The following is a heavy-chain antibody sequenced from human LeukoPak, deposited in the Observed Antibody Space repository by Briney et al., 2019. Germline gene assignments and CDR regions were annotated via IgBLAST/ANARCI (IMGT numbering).Heavy chain of an antibody. J-gene: IGHJ4*02. Sequence: GGSLRLSCAASGFTFSSYNMNWVRQAPGKGLEWVSYITSGGSTIYYADSVKGRFTISRDNAKNSLYLQMNSLRDEDTAVYYCARMIYGSGPLDFDYWGQGTLVTVSS. D-gene: IGHD3-10*01. CDR1: GFTFSSYN. V-gene: IGHV3-48*02. CDR2: ITSGGSTI. CDR3: ARMIYGSGPLDFDY.